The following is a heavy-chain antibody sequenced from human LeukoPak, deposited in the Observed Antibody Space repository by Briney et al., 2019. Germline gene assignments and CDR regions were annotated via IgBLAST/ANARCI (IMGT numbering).Heavy chain of an antibody. Sequence: PSETLSLTCSVSGGSISSSSYYWGWIRQPPGKGLEWIGSISYSGSTYYNPSLKSRVTISVDTSKNQFSLELSSVTAADRAVYYCARHRGISYFHGMDVWGQGTTITVSS. CDR2: ISYSGST. V-gene: IGHV4-39*01. CDR3: ARHRGISYFHGMDV. CDR1: GGSISSSSYY. J-gene: IGHJ6*02. D-gene: IGHD3-16*01.